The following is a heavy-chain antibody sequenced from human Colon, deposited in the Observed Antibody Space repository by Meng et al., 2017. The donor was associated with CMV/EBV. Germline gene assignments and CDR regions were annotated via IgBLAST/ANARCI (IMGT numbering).Heavy chain of an antibody. J-gene: IGHJ5*02. Sequence: GESLKISCAASGFTFSSYAMTWVRQAPGKGLEWVSAISAGGFSTFYADSVKGRYTISRDNSKNMLFLHINSLRAEDTAVYYCAKAHYADPSWGQGTLVTVS. CDR3: AKAHYADPS. CDR1: GFTFSSYA. V-gene: IGHV3-23*01. D-gene: IGHD4-17*01. CDR2: ISAGGFST.